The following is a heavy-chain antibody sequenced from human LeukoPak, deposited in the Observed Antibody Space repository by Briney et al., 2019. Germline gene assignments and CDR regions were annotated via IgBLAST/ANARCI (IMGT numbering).Heavy chain of an antibody. V-gene: IGHV3-23*01. Sequence: GGSLRLSCAASGFTFSSYAMSWVRQAPGKGLGWVSSISCSRGITYYDDSVKDRFTIPRDNSKNTLYLQMNSLRAEDTAVYYCAKDVRVFDIWGQGTMVTVSS. CDR1: GFTFSSYA. J-gene: IGHJ3*02. CDR3: AKDVRVFDI. CDR2: ISCSRGIT.